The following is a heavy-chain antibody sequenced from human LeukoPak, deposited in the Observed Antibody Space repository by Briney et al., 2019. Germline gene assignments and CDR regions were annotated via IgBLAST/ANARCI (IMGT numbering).Heavy chain of an antibody. J-gene: IGHJ5*02. V-gene: IGHV1-46*01. CDR2: INPSGGST. Sequence: ASVKVSCKASGYTFTSYYMHWVRQAPGQGLEWMGIINPSGGSTGYAQKFQGRVTMTRDTSTSTVYMELSSLRSEDTAVYYCARDFGPVVVPAVIYNWFDPWGQGTLVTVSS. D-gene: IGHD2-2*01. CDR1: GYTFTSYY. CDR3: ARDFGPVVVPAVIYNWFDP.